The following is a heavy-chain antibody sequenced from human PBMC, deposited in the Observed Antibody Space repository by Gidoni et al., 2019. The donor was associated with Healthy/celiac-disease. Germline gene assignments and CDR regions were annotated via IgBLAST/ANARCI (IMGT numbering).Heavy chain of an antibody. CDR2: IDPSDSYT. Sequence: EVQLVQSGAEVKKPGESLRISCTGSGYSFTSYWISWVRQMPGKGLEWMGRIDPSDSYTNYSPSFQGHVTIAADKSISTAYLQWSSLKASDTAMYYCARGIEGGVPAAILSDYWGQGTLVTVSS. D-gene: IGHD2-2*02. J-gene: IGHJ4*02. CDR1: GYSFTSYW. V-gene: IGHV5-10-1*03. CDR3: ARGIEGGVPAAILSDY.